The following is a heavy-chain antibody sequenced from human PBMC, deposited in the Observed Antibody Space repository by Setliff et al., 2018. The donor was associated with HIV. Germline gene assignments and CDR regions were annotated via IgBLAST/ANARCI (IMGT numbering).Heavy chain of an antibody. D-gene: IGHD5-12*01. CDR1: GGSIISDIFY. Sequence: SETLSVTCSVSGGSIISDIFYWGWIRQPPGKGLEWIGSIYPGSTKCNPSLRSRLTISLDSPTNQFSVTLSSVTAADTAMYYCARYTVGSMVDYWGPGTLVTVSS. CDR3: ARYTVGSMVDY. V-gene: IGHV4-39*01. CDR2: IYPGST. J-gene: IGHJ4*02.